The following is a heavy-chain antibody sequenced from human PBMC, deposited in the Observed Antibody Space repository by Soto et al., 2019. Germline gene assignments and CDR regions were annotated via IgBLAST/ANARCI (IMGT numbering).Heavy chain of an antibody. J-gene: IGHJ6*03. D-gene: IGHD3-10*01. CDR3: ARVWVGITMVRGVRQVGYYYYMDV. CDR2: MNPNSGNT. V-gene: IGHV1-8*01. Sequence: ASVKVSCKASGYTFTSYDINWRRQATGQGLEWMGWMNPNSGNTGYAQKFQGRVTMTRNTSISTAYMELSSLRSEDTAVYYCARVWVGITMVRGVRQVGYYYYMDVWGKGTTVTVSS. CDR1: GYTFTSYD.